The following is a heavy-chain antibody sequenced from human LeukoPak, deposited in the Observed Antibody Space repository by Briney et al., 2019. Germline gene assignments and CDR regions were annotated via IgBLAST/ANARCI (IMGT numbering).Heavy chain of an antibody. D-gene: IGHD1-26*01. J-gene: IGHJ6*03. V-gene: IGHV3-7*01. Sequence: GGSLRLSCAASGFTFSSYWMSWVRQAPGKGVEWVANIKQDGSEKYYVDSVKGRFTISRDNAKNSLYLQMNSLRAEDTAVYYCAREGGIGYYYYYMDVWGKGTTVTVSS. CDR1: GFTFSSYW. CDR2: IKQDGSEK. CDR3: AREGGIGYYYYYMDV.